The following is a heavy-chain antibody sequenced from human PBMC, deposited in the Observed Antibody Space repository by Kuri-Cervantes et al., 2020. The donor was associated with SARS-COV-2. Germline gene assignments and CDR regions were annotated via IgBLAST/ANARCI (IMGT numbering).Heavy chain of an antibody. Sequence: GESLKISCAASGFTFSSYAMHWVRQAPGKGLEWVAVISYDGSNKYYADSVKGRFTISRDNSKNTLYLQMNSLRAEDTAVYYCAKEAGYYYMDVWGKGTTVTVSS. CDR2: ISYDGSNK. J-gene: IGHJ6*03. CDR3: AKEAGYYYMDV. V-gene: IGHV3-30-3*01. D-gene: IGHD3-10*01. CDR1: GFTFSSYA.